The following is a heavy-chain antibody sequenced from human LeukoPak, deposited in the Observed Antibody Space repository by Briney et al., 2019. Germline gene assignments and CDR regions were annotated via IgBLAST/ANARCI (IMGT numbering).Heavy chain of an antibody. Sequence: GESLKISCKGSGYSFTSYWIGWVRQMPGKGLEWMGIIYPGDSDTRYSPSFQGQVTISADKSISTAYLQWSSLKGSDTAMDYFARHAFDISGTPRPPTYFQHCGQGTLTTVSS. D-gene: IGHD3-22*01. CDR1: GYSFTSYW. V-gene: IGHV5-51*01. CDR2: IYPGDSDT. CDR3: ARHAFDISGTPRPPTYFQH. J-gene: IGHJ1*01.